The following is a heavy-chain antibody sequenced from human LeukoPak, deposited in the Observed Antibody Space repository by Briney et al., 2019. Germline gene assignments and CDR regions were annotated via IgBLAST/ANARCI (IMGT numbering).Heavy chain of an antibody. J-gene: IGHJ4*02. Sequence: GGSLRLSCAASGFTFSSYWMSWVRQAPGKGLEWVANIKEDGSEKYYVDSVKGRFTISRDNAKNSLYLQMNSLRAEDTAVYYCARDRGYHYFDYWGQGTLVTVSS. CDR3: ARDRGYHYFDY. CDR1: GFTFSSYW. D-gene: IGHD5-12*01. V-gene: IGHV3-7*01. CDR2: IKEDGSEK.